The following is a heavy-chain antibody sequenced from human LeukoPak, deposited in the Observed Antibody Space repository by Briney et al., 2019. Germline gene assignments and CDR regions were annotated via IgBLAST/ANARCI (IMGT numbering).Heavy chain of an antibody. CDR3: ARRGYYHYYYYYGMDV. V-gene: IGHV3-7*01. J-gene: IGHJ6*02. Sequence: GGSLRLSCAASGFNFNNYWMSWLRQAPGKGLEWVANIKDDGSEEYYVDSVRGRFTISRDNAKNSLYLQMNSLRAEDTAVYYCARRGYYHYYYYYGMDVWGQGTTVTVSS. D-gene: IGHD5-18*01. CDR1: GFNFNNYW. CDR2: IKDDGSEE.